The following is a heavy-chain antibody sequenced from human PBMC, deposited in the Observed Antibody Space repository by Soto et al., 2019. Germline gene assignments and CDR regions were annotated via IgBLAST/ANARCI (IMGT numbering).Heavy chain of an antibody. Sequence: ASVKVSCKASGYTFTGYYMHWVRQAPGQGLEWMGWINPNSGGTNYAQKFQGWVTMTRDTSISTAYMELGRLRSDDTAVYYCARRRLEYSSSVDYGMDVWGQGTTVTVSS. CDR1: GYTFTGYY. D-gene: IGHD6-6*01. V-gene: IGHV1-2*04. CDR3: ARRRLEYSSSVDYGMDV. CDR2: INPNSGGT. J-gene: IGHJ6*02.